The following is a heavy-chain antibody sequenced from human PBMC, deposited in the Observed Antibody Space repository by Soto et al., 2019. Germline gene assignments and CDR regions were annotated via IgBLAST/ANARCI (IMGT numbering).Heavy chain of an antibody. J-gene: IGHJ5*02. Sequence: PSETLSLTCTVSGGSISRYYWNWIRQPPGKGLEWIGYIYYSGSTNYNPSHKSRVTISVDTSKNQYSLKLSAVTAADTAVYYCARDPGSGSYYGWFDPWGQGTLVTVSS. D-gene: IGHD3-10*01. CDR2: IYYSGST. V-gene: IGHV4-59*01. CDR1: GGSISRYY. CDR3: ARDPGSGSYYGWFDP.